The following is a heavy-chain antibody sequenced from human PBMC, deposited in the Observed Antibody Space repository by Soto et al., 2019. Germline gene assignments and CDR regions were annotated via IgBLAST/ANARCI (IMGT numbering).Heavy chain of an antibody. J-gene: IGHJ6*02. Sequence: SETLSLTCTVSGGSISSISHSWGWIRQSPGQGLEWIGNIFYNGITYYNPSLKSRVTISVDTSKNQFSLKLSSVTAADTAVYYCARAFREQLDYGMDVWGQGTTVTVSS. V-gene: IGHV4-39*07. CDR3: ARAFREQLDYGMDV. CDR2: IFYNGIT. CDR1: GGSISSISHS. D-gene: IGHD6-13*01.